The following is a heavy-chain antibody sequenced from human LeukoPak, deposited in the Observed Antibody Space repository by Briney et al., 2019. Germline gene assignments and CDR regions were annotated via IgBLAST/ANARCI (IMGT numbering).Heavy chain of an antibody. CDR1: GGSISSGDYY. CDR2: IYYSGST. CDR3: TRTGRGYYDFWSGYPRAAFDI. J-gene: IGHJ3*02. Sequence: SETLSLTCTVSGGSISSGDYYWSWIRQPPGKGLEWIGYIYYSGSTYYNPSLKSRVTISVDTSKNQFSLKLSSVTAADTAVYYCTRTGRGYYDFWSGYPRAAFDIWGQGTMVTVSS. D-gene: IGHD3-3*01. V-gene: IGHV4-30-4*08.